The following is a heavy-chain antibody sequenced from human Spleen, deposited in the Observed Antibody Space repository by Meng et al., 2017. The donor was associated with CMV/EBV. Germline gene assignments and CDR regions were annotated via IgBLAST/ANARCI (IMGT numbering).Heavy chain of an antibody. J-gene: IGHJ6*02. V-gene: IGHV3-15*01. CDR2: IRSKTDGETT. D-gene: IGHD2-2*02. CDR1: GFTFSGYY. CDR3: TTDCDSTTCYTEEYYYYYGMGI. Sequence: GESLKISCAASGFTFSGYYMSWIRQAPGKGLEWVGRIRSKTDGETTDYAAPVEGRFTISRDDSKDTLYLQMNSLKTEDTAVYYCTTDCDSTTCYTEEYYYYYGMGIWGQGTTVTVSS.